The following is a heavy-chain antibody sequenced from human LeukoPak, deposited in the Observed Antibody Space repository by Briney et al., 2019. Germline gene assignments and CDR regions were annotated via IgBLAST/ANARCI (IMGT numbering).Heavy chain of an antibody. D-gene: IGHD3-10*01. J-gene: IGHJ4*02. V-gene: IGHV5-51*01. CDR3: ARLYYYGSGSLAQFDY. Sequence: GESLKISCKGSGYRFTSYWIGWVRQMPGKGLEWMGIIYPGDSDTRYSPSFQGQVTISADKSISTAYLQWSSLKASDTAMYHCARLYYYGSGSLAQFDYWGQGTLVTVSS. CDR1: GYRFTSYW. CDR2: IYPGDSDT.